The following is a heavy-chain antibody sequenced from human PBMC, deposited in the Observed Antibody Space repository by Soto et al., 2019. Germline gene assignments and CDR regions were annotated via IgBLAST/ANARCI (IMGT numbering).Heavy chain of an antibody. V-gene: IGHV3-33*01. CDR2: IWYDGSNK. J-gene: IGHJ6*02. Sequence: QVQLVESGGGVVQPGRSLRLSCAASGFTFSSYGMHWVRQAPGKGLEWVAVIWYDGSNKYYADSVKGRFTISRDNSKNTLYLQMNSLRAEDTAVYYCARDRAAEGYGIAVWGQGTTVTVSS. CDR1: GFTFSSYG. D-gene: IGHD3-10*01. CDR3: ARDRAAEGYGIAV.